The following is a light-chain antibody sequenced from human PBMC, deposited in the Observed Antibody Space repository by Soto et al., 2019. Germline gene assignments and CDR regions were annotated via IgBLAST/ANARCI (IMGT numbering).Light chain of an antibody. CDR2: DAS. Sequence: FALTQSPGTLSLSPGARATLSCRASQSISNDYLTWYQQKPGQAPRVLIYDASTRATGIPDRFSGSGSGTDFTLTISSLQPEDFATYYCQQSYSTLWTFGQGTKVDIK. CDR1: QSISNDY. CDR3: QQSYSTLWT. J-gene: IGKJ1*01. V-gene: IGKV3D-20*02.